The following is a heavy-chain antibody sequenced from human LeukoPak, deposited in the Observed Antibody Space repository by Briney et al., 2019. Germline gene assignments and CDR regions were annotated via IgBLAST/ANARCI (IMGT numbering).Heavy chain of an antibody. D-gene: IGHD2-2*01. J-gene: IGHJ5*02. CDR1: GFTFSSYS. Sequence: GGSLRLSCAASGFTFSSYSMNWVRQAPGKGLEWVSSISSSSSYIYYADSVKGRFTISRDNAKNSLYLQMNSLRAEDTAVYYCARSSTSSYWFDPWGQGTLVTVSS. CDR2: ISSSSSYI. V-gene: IGHV3-21*01. CDR3: ARSSTSSYWFDP.